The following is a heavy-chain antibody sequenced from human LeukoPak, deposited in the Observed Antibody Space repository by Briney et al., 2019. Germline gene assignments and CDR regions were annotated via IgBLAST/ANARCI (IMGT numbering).Heavy chain of an antibody. CDR1: GFTFSSYS. Sequence: GGSLRPSCAASGFTFSSYSMNWVRQAPGKGLEWVSYISSSSSTIYYADSVKGRFTISRDNAKNSLYLQMNSLRAEDTAVYYCARDSFSGYYSPWGQGTLVTVSS. V-gene: IGHV3-48*01. J-gene: IGHJ4*02. D-gene: IGHD3-22*01. CDR3: ARDSFSGYYSP. CDR2: ISSSSSTI.